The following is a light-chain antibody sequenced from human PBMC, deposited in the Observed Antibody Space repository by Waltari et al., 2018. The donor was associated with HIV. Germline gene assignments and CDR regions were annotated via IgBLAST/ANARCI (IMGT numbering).Light chain of an antibody. J-gene: IGLJ1*01. V-gene: IGLV2-11*01. CDR2: DGN. CDR1: TSDVGFYDY. Sequence: QSALTQPPSVSGSPGQSVSISCSGPTSDVGFYDYVSWYQQHPGKAPTLLIFDGNQRPPRVPARFSGSRSGNTPSLTISGLETEDEADYFCCAYAAGHVSYVFGNGTAVAVL. CDR3: CAYAAGHVSYV.